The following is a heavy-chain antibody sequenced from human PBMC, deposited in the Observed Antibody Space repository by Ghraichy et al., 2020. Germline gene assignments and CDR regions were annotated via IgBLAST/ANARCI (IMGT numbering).Heavy chain of an antibody. V-gene: IGHV3-43*01. J-gene: IGHJ4*02. Sequence: GSLRRSCAASGFTFDDYTMHWVRQAPGKGLEWVSLISWDGGSTYYADSVEGRFTIARDNSKNSLYLQMNSLRTADTALYFCAKDSSSGPYFDYWGQGTLVTVSS. CDR3: AKDSSSGPYFDY. CDR1: GFTFDDYT. D-gene: IGHD6-19*01. CDR2: ISWDGGST.